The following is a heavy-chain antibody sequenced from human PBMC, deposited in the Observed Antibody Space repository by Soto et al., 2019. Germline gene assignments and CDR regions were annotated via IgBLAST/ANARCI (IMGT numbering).Heavy chain of an antibody. CDR2: ISGSGGST. CDR1: GFTFSSYA. D-gene: IGHD6-6*01. CDR3: AAPEGGTSRGN. V-gene: IGHV3-23*01. Sequence: EVQLLESGGGLVQPGRSLTLSCAASGFTFSSYAMSWVRQAPGKGLGWVSAISGSGGSTYYADSATGRFTISRDNSKNTPELQMNSLRGEDTAVYYCAAPEGGTSRGNWGQGVLVNVFS. J-gene: IGHJ4*02.